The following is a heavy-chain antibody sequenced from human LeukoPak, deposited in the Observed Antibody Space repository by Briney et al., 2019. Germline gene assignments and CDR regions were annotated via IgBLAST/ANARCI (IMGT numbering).Heavy chain of an antibody. CDR2: INRSGST. D-gene: IGHD6-6*01. CDR3: ARGVSSARRYFAY. Sequence: PSETLSLTCAVYGGSFSGYYWSWIRQPPGKGLEWIGEINRSGSTNYNPSLKSRVTISVDTSKNQFSLKLSSVTAADTAVYYCARGVSSARRYFAYWGQGTLVTVSS. V-gene: IGHV4-34*01. J-gene: IGHJ4*02. CDR1: GGSFSGYY.